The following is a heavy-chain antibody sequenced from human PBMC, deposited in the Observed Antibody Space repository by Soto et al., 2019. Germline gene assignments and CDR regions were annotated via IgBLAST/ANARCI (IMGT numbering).Heavy chain of an antibody. CDR1: GGSISGSSYY. V-gene: IGHV4-39*01. D-gene: IGHD3-22*01. CDR3: ARGYYDSSGYSLDP. J-gene: IGHJ5*02. Sequence: SETLSLTCTDSGGSISGSSYYWGWIRQPPGKGLEWIGSIYYSGSTYYNPSLKSRVTISVDTSKNQFSLKLSSVTAADTAVYYCARGYYDSSGYSLDPWGQGTLVTVSS. CDR2: IYYSGST.